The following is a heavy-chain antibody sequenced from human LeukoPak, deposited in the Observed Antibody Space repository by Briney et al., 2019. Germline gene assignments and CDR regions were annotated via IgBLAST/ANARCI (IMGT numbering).Heavy chain of an antibody. Sequence: GGSLRLSCAASGNYWMHWVRQVPGRGLVWVSHINSDGSWTSYADSVKGRFTISKDNAKNTVYLQMNSLRAEDTAIYYCTTSDCEYWGQGALVTVSS. CDR3: TTSDCEY. CDR2: INSDGSWT. CDR1: GNYW. J-gene: IGHJ4*02. D-gene: IGHD1-1*01. V-gene: IGHV3-74*01.